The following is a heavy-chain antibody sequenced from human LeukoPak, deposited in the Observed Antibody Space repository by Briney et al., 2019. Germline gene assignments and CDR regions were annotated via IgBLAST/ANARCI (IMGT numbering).Heavy chain of an antibody. J-gene: IGHJ4*02. CDR3: AKVDGITIFEVFDY. D-gene: IGHD3-3*01. Sequence: GGSLRLSCAASGFTFSYHWMTWVRQAPGKGLEWVSAISGSAGSTYYADSVKGRFTISRDNSKNTLYLQMNSLRAEDTALYYCAKVDGITIFEVFDYWGQGTLVTVSS. V-gene: IGHV3-23*01. CDR2: ISGSAGST. CDR1: GFTFSYHW.